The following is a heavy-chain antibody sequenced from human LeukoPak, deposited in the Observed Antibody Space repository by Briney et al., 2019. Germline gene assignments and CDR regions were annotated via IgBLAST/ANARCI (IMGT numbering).Heavy chain of an antibody. CDR3: ARGEGSITMVRGPAGDWFDP. D-gene: IGHD3-10*01. CDR2: INHSGST. J-gene: IGHJ5*02. CDR1: GGSFSGYY. V-gene: IGHV4-34*01. Sequence: SETLSLTCAVYGGSFSGYYWSWIRQPPGKGLEWMGEINHSGSTNYNPSLKSRATISVDTSKNQFSLKLSSVTAADTAVYYCARGEGSITMVRGPAGDWFDPWGQGTLVTVSS.